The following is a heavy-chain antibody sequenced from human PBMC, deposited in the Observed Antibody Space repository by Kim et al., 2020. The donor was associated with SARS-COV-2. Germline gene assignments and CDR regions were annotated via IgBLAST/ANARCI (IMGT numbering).Heavy chain of an antibody. D-gene: IGHD3-3*01. Sequence: GGSLRLSCAASGFTFSDYYMSWIRQAPGKGLEWVSYISSSSSYTNYADSVKGRFTISRDNAKNSLYLQMNSLRAEDTAVYYCARGITIFGVDPSGYWGQRTLVTVSS. V-gene: IGHV3-11*06. CDR3: ARGITIFGVDPSGY. CDR1: GFTFSDYY. J-gene: IGHJ4*02. CDR2: ISSSSSYT.